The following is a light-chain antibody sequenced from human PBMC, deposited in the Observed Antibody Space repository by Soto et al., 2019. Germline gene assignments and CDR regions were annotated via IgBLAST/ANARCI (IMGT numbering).Light chain of an antibody. Sequence: EIVLTQSPGPLSLSPGERATLPCRASQSLSSSYFVWYQQKPGQAPRLLIYGASSRATGIPDRFSGSVSGIDFTLTIMRQGAGDVAVYYGQNCVNTPPAVTVGPGTKVDIK. J-gene: IGKJ3*01. CDR3: QNCVNTPPAVT. CDR1: QSLSSSY. CDR2: GAS. V-gene: IGKV3-20*01.